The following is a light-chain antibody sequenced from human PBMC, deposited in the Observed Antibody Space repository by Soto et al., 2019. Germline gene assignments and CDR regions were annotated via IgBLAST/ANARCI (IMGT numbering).Light chain of an antibody. CDR3: QSYDRSRCVSYV. Sequence: VLAQPPSVSGAPGQSVTISCTRSTSNIGGGYDVHWYQLLPRTSPKLLIYNNIIRPSWVPDRFSGSRSGTSASLAITGLQAEDEAVYYCQSYDRSRCVSYVFGTGSKVTVL. CDR1: TSNIGGGYD. CDR2: NNI. V-gene: IGLV1-40*01. J-gene: IGLJ1*01.